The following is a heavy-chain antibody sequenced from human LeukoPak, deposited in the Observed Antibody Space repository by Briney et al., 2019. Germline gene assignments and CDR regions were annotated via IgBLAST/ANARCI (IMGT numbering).Heavy chain of an antibody. D-gene: IGHD3-10*01. CDR2: INSDGSTT. V-gene: IGHV3-74*01. CDR3: ARAGNYYFEY. J-gene: IGHJ4*02. CDR1: GFTFRTYW. Sequence: GGSLRLSCAASGFTFRTYWMHWVRQTPGQGLVWVSRINSDGSTTNYADSVKGRFTVSRDNAQNTLYLQMSSLRAEDTAVYYCARAGNYYFEYWGQGALVTVSS.